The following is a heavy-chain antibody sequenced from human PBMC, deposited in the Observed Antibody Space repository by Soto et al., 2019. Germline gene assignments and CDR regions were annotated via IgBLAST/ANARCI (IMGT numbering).Heavy chain of an antibody. D-gene: IGHD4-17*01. Sequence: PSETLSLTCTVSGGSISNYYWSWIWQPPGKGLEWIGYIFFNVTTNYNPSLKSRVTISVDTSKNQFSLKLSSVTAADTAVYYCARAYGDYVFDYWGQGTLVTVSS. CDR2: IFFNVTT. J-gene: IGHJ4*02. V-gene: IGHV4-59*01. CDR1: GGSISNYY. CDR3: ARAYGDYVFDY.